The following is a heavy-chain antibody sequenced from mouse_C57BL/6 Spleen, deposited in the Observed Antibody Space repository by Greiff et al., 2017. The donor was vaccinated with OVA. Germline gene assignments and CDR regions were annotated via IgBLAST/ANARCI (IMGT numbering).Heavy chain of an antibody. CDR2: IYPGDGDT. J-gene: IGHJ2*01. D-gene: IGHD1-1*01. CDR1: GYAFSSSW. Sequence: QVQLKESGPELVKPGASVKISCKASGYAFSSSWMNWVKQRPGKGLEWIGRIYPGDGDTNYNGKFKGKATLTADKSSSTAYMQLSSLTSEDSAVYFCARWDYYDYFDYWGQGTTLTVSS. V-gene: IGHV1-82*01. CDR3: ARWDYYDYFDY.